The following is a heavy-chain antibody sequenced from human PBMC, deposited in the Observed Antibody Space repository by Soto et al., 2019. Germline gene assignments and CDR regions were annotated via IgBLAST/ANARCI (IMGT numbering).Heavy chain of an antibody. D-gene: IGHD3-10*01. CDR1: GFTFSNYA. J-gene: IGHJ6*02. Sequence: GGSLRLSCAASGFTFSNYAMTWVRQAPGKGLEWVSAISGSGGSTYYADSVKGRFTISRDNPRNTLYLQMNSLGAEDTAVYYCAKVRGFYCYYGMDVWGQGTTVTAP. V-gene: IGHV3-23*01. CDR3: AKVRGFYCYYGMDV. CDR2: ISGSGGST.